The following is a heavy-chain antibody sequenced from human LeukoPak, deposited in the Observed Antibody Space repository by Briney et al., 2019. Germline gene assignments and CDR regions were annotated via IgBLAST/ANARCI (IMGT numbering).Heavy chain of an antibody. CDR3: AKDSPLVGYTSGWSSNSFDH. CDR1: GFTFSNFW. Sequence: PGGSLRLSCAASGFTFSNFWMHWVRQAPGKGLVWVSRINSDGSSTSYADSVKGRFTIARDNSESTLYLQMNSLTAEDTAVYYCAKDSPLVGYTSGWSSNSFDHWGQGTLVTVSS. V-gene: IGHV3-74*01. J-gene: IGHJ4*02. D-gene: IGHD6-19*01. CDR2: INSDGSST.